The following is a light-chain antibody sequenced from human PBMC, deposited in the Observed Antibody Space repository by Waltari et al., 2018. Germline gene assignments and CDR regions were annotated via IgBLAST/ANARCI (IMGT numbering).Light chain of an antibody. Sequence: SALPHPRSLSGPPGPSVPIPCLEPTSVVGGLTFSSWYQHHPGKAPKLMIFDVTQRPSGVPDRFSGSKSANTASLTISGLQAEDEADYYCCSFAGTYTWVFGGGTKVTVL. CDR2: DVT. CDR1: TSVVGGLTF. V-gene: IGLV2-11*01. J-gene: IGLJ3*02. CDR3: CSFAGTYTWV.